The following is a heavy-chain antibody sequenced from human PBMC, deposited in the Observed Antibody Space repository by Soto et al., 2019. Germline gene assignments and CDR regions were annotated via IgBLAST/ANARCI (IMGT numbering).Heavy chain of an antibody. J-gene: IGHJ5*02. V-gene: IGHV1-69*02. CDR3: AKGVARVWFDP. Sequence: QVQLVQSGAEVKKPGSSVKVSCKASGGTFSSYTISWVRQAPGQGLEWMGRIIPILGIANYAQKFQGRVTITADKSTSTAYMELSSLRSEDTAVYYCAKGVARVWFDPWGQGTLVTVSS. CDR1: GGTFSSYT. CDR2: IIPILGIA. D-gene: IGHD2-8*01.